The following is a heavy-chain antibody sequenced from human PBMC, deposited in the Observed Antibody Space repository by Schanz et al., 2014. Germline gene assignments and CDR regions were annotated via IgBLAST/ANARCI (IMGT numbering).Heavy chain of an antibody. CDR2: ISRDGTTS. CDR1: GFIFNDYY. CDR3: ARDRVQYSSGWYSDS. V-gene: IGHV3-11*04. Sequence: EQVLESGGGLVKPGGSLRLSCAASGFIFNDYYMNWIRQAPGKGLEWLSYISRDGTTSYYADSVKGRFTISRDNAKNSLYLQMSSLRAEDTAVYYCARDRVQYSSGWYSDSWGQGTLVTVSS. J-gene: IGHJ4*02. D-gene: IGHD6-19*01.